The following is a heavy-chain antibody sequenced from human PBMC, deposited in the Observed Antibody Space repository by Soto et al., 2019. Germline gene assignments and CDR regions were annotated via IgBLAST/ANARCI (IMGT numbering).Heavy chain of an antibody. CDR2: IWYDGSNK. D-gene: IGHD2-2*01. CDR3: ARVAAAMGYYYYGMDV. CDR1: GFTFSSYG. V-gene: IGHV3-33*01. Sequence: ESGGGVVQPGRSLRLSCAASGFTFSSYGMHWVRQAPGKGLEWVAVIWYDGSNKYYADSVKGRFTISRDNSKNTLYLQMNSLRAEDTAVYYCARVAAAMGYYYYGMDVWGQGTTVTVSS. J-gene: IGHJ6*02.